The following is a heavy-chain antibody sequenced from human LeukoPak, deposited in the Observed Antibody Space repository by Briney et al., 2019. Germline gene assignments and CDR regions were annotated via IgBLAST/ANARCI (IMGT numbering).Heavy chain of an antibody. J-gene: IGHJ4*02. V-gene: IGHV3-48*04. CDR3: ARSPSRGGDDY. CDR1: GFTFSSYS. Sequence: PGGSLRLSCAASGFTFSSYSMNWVRQAPGKGLEWVSYISSSSSTIYYADSVKGRFTISRDNAKNSLYLQMNSLRAEDTAVYYCARSPSRGGDDYWGQGTLVTVSS. D-gene: IGHD2-15*01. CDR2: ISSSSSTI.